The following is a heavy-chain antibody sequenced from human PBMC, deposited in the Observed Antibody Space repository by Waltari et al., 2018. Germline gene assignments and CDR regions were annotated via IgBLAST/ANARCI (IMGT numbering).Heavy chain of an antibody. D-gene: IGHD4-17*01. CDR2: IYWNDDK. CDR1: GFSLSTSGVG. CDR3: VHIRAEDYGDYVGYFDY. V-gene: IGHV2-5*01. J-gene: IGHJ4*02. Sequence: QITLKESGPKLVKPTQTLTLTCTLSGFSLSTSGVGVGWIRQPPGKALEWLALIYWNDDKRYSTTLKSRLTITKYTSKNQVVLTMTNMDPVDTATYYCVHIRAEDYGDYVGYFDYWGQGTLVTVSS.